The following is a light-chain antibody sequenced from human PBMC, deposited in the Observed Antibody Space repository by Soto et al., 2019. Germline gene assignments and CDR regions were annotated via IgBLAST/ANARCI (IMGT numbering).Light chain of an antibody. J-gene: IGKJ1*01. CDR2: DAS. CDR3: QQRSKWPPWT. CDR1: QSVSSY. V-gene: IGKV3-11*01. Sequence: EIVLTQSPATLSLSPGERATLSCRASQSVSSYLAWYQQKPGQAPRLLIYDASNRATGIPARFSGSGSGTDFTLTISSLEPEDFAVYYFQQRSKWPPWTFGQGTKVELK.